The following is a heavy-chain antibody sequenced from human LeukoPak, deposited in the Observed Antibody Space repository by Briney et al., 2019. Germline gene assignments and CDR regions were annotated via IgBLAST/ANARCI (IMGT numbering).Heavy chain of an antibody. V-gene: IGHV5-51*01. CDR1: GYNFSKHW. Sequence: GESLKISCKGFGYNFSKHWIGWVRQMPGKGLEWMAILYPGDSSTKYSPSFQGQVTISADTSISTAFLQWSRLKASDTAMYYCARHGAIGYCSSTSCPGWFDPWGQGTLVTVSS. J-gene: IGHJ5*02. D-gene: IGHD2-2*01. CDR3: ARHGAIGYCSSTSCPGWFDP. CDR2: LYPGDSST.